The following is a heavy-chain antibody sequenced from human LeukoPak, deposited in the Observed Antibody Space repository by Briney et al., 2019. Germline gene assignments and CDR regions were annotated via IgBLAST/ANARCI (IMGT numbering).Heavy chain of an antibody. CDR2: VIPFFNSP. CDR1: GGPFRAYA. Sequence: GASVKVSCKASGGPFRAYAITWLRQAPGQGLEWIGGVIPFFNSPNYSQKFKGRVTFTTDESTRTDYMELTGLRSDDTAVYYCARSTTLVATGDYWGQGTLVSISS. V-gene: IGHV1-69*05. CDR3: ARSTTLVATGDY. D-gene: IGHD5-12*01. J-gene: IGHJ4*02.